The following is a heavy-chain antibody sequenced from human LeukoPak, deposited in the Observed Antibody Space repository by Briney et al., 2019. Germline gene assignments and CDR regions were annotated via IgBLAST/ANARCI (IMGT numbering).Heavy chain of an antibody. D-gene: IGHD6-19*01. V-gene: IGHV3-30*18. CDR2: ISYDGSNK. J-gene: IGHJ6*02. Sequence: GRSLRLSCAASGFTFSSYGMHWVRQAPGKGLEWVAVISYDGSNKYYADSVKGRFTISRDNSKNTLYLQMNSLRAEDTAVYYCAKVVWSFIAVAGYGMDVWGQGTTVTASS. CDR3: AKVVWSFIAVAGYGMDV. CDR1: GFTFSSYG.